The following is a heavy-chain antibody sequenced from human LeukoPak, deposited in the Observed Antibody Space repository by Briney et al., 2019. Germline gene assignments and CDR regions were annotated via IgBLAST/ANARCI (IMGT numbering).Heavy chain of an antibody. D-gene: IGHD5-12*01. CDR3: ARHEVDIVATTKGYYYYYYGMDV. CDR2: IYYSGST. CDR1: GGSISSYY. Sequence: SETLSLTCTVSGGSISSYYWSWIRQPPGKGLEWIGYIYYSGSTNYNPSLKSRVTISVDTSKNQFSLKLSSVTAADTAVYYCARHEVDIVATTKGYYYYYYGMDVWGQGPRSPSP. J-gene: IGHJ6*02. V-gene: IGHV4-59*08.